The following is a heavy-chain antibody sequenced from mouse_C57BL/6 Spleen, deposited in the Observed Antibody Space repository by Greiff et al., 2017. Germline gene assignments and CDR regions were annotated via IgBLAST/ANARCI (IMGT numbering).Heavy chain of an antibody. Sequence: DVQLQESGPGLVKPSQSLSLTCSVTGYSITSGYYWNWIRQFPGNKLEWMGYISYDGSNNYNPSLKNRISITRDTSKNQFFLKLNSVTTEDTATYYCARRDIYYYGSSPSMAMDYWGQGTSVTVSS. CDR1: GYSITSGYY. CDR3: ARRDIYYYGSSPSMAMDY. V-gene: IGHV3-6*01. D-gene: IGHD1-1*01. J-gene: IGHJ4*01. CDR2: ISYDGSN.